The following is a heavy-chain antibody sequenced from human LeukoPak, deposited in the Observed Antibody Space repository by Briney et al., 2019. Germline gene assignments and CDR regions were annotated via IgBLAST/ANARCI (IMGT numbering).Heavy chain of an antibody. V-gene: IGHV3-7*01. D-gene: IGHD3-10*01. CDR2: IKQGGSEK. Sequence: GGSLRLSCAASGFTFSSYWMSWVRQAPGKGLEWVANIKQGGSEKYYVDSVKGRFTISRDNAKNSLYLQMNSLRAEDTAVYYCAGELLSYYYGSGSHDYWGQGTLVTVSS. CDR3: AGELLSYYYGSGSHDY. J-gene: IGHJ4*02. CDR1: GFTFSSYW.